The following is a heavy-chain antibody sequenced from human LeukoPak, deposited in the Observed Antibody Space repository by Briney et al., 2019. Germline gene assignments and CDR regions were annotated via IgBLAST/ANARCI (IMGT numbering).Heavy chain of an antibody. CDR1: RFTFSSYG. V-gene: IGHV3-30*02. CDR3: ARDWWESSSWYSAFDI. D-gene: IGHD6-13*01. Sequence: HPGGSLRLSCAASRFTFSSYGMHWVRQAPGKGLEWVAFIRYDGNNKNYADSVKGRFTISRDNSKNTLYLQMNSLRAEDTAVYYCARDWWESSSWYSAFDIWGQGTMVTVSS. J-gene: IGHJ3*02. CDR2: IRYDGNNK.